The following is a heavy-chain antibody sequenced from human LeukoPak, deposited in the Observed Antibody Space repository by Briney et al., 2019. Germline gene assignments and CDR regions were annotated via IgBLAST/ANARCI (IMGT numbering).Heavy chain of an antibody. CDR1: GYSISSDYY. J-gene: IGHJ4*02. CDR3: ARGKSRGSHIDY. Sequence: SETLSLTCTVSGYSISSDYYWGWIRQPPVQGLEWIGSIYHSGSTYYKPSLKSRVTISVDTSKNQFSLRLRSVTAADTAVYYCARGKSRGSHIDYWGQGTLVTVSS. V-gene: IGHV4-38-2*02. D-gene: IGHD1-26*01. CDR2: IYHSGST.